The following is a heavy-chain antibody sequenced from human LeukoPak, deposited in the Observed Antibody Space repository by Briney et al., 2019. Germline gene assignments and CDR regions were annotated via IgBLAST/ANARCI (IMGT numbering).Heavy chain of an antibody. D-gene: IGHD3-22*01. CDR1: GGSISNYY. V-gene: IGHV4-4*07. Sequence: SETLSLTCTVSGGSISNYYWSWIRQPAGKGLEWIGLIYTSGSTNYNPSLKSRVTMSVDTSKNQFSLKLSSVTAADTAVYFCPRTPIYYYDNSGYYNWGQGTLVTVSS. CDR2: IYTSGST. J-gene: IGHJ4*02. CDR3: PRTPIYYYDNSGYYN.